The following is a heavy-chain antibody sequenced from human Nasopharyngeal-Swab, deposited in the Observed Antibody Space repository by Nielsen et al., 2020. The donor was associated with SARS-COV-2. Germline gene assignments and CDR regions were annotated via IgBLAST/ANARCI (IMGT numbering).Heavy chain of an antibody. CDR2: IDPSDSYT. D-gene: IGHD3/OR15-3a*01. Sequence: GGSLRLSCKGSGYSFTSYWISWVRQMPGKGLEWMGRIDPSDSYTNYSPSFQGHVTISADKSISTAYLQWSSLKASDTAMYYCARAGLPDTYYYYGMDVWGQGTTVTVSS. V-gene: IGHV5-10-1*01. CDR3: ARAGLPDTYYYYGMDV. CDR1: GYSFTSYW. J-gene: IGHJ6*02.